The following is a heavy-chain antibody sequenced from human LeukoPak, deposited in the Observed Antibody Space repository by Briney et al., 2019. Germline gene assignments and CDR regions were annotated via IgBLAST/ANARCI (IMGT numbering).Heavy chain of an antibody. V-gene: IGHV1-46*01. CDR1: GYTFTGYY. Sequence: ASVKVSCKASGYTFTGYYMHWVRQAPGQGLEWMGIINPSGGSTSYAQKFQGRVTMTRDMSTSTVYMELSSLRSEDTAVYYCAREPGEIVVVTAIPYDAFDIWGQGTMVTVSS. CDR2: INPSGGST. J-gene: IGHJ3*02. D-gene: IGHD2-21*02. CDR3: AREPGEIVVVTAIPYDAFDI.